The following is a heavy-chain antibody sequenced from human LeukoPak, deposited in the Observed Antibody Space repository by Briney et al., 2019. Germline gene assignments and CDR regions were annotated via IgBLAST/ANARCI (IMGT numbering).Heavy chain of an antibody. D-gene: IGHD5-24*01. CDR3: AKDLGRWLQFRAFDI. V-gene: IGHV3-23*01. CDR2: ISGSGGST. CDR1: GFTFASYA. J-gene: IGHJ3*02. Sequence: GGSLRLSCAASGFTFASYAMSWVRQPPGKGLKWVSAISGSGGSTSYADSVKGRFTISRDNSKNTLYLQMNSLRAEDTAIFYCAKDLGRWLQFRAFDIWGQGTMVTVSS.